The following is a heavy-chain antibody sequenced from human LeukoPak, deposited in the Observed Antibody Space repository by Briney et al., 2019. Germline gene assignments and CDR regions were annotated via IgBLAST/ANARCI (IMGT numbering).Heavy chain of an antibody. V-gene: IGHV6-1*01. D-gene: IGHD4-17*01. CDR3: AREGIDYGAYYYYYGMDV. Sequence: SQTLSLTCAISGDSVSSSSAAWNWIRQSPSRGLEWLGRTYYRSKWYNDYAVSVKSRITINPGTSKNQFSLQLNSVTPEDTAVYYCAREGIDYGAYYYYYGMDVWGQGTTVTVSS. CDR1: GDSVSSSSAA. CDR2: TYYRSKWYN. J-gene: IGHJ6*02.